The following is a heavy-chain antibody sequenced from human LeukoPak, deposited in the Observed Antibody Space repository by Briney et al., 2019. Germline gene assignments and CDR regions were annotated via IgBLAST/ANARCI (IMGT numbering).Heavy chain of an antibody. CDR1: GYTFTGYY. D-gene: IGHD5-12*01. CDR2: INPNSGGT. Sequence: GASVKVSCKASGYTFTGYYMHWVRQAPGQGLEWMGWINPNSGGTNYAQKFQGRVTMTRDTSISTAYMELSRLRSDDTAVYYCARVPGLRNNWFDPWGQGTLVTVSS. V-gene: IGHV1-2*02. CDR3: ARVPGLRNNWFDP. J-gene: IGHJ5*02.